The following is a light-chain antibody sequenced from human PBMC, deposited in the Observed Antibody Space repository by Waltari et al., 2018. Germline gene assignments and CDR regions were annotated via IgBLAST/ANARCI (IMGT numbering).Light chain of an antibody. CDR3: AAWDDSLSGPWV. Sequence: QSVLTQPPSASVTPGQRVTLSCSGISSNIGSNYVYWYQQPPGTAPKLLIYRNNQRPSGVPARFSGSKSGTSASLAISGLRSEDEADYYCAAWDDSLSGPWVFGGGTKLTVL. V-gene: IGLV1-47*01. J-gene: IGLJ3*02. CDR2: RNN. CDR1: SSNIGSNY.